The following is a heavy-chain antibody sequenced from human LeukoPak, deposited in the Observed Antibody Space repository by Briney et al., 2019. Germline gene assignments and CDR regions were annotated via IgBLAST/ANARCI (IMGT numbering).Heavy chain of an antibody. D-gene: IGHD3-10*01. V-gene: IGHV1-69*04. CDR3: ARGYYGSGSYYKPPQDYGMDV. Sequence: SVKVSCKASGGTFSSYAISWVRQAPGQGLEWMGRIIPILGIANYAQKFQGRVTITADKSTSTAYMELSSLRSEDTAVYYCARGYYGSGSYYKPPQDYGMDVWGQGTTVTVSS. CDR2: IIPILGIA. J-gene: IGHJ6*02. CDR1: GGTFSSYA.